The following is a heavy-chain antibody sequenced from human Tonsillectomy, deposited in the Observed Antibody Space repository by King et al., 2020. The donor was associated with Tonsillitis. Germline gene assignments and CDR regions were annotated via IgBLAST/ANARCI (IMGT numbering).Heavy chain of an antibody. CDR1: GYTFTTYG. J-gene: IGHJ4*02. CDR2: INTYHGNT. CDR3: ARDWGPSITVAGIEY. D-gene: IGHD6-13*01. Sequence: VQLVESGAEVKKPGASVKVSCKASGYTFTTYGITWVRQAPGQGLEWMGWINTYHGNTYYPKKFEGRVTVTTNKSTSTAYMELRSLRFDDTAVYYCARDWGPSITVAGIEYWGQGTLVSVSS. V-gene: IGHV1-18*01.